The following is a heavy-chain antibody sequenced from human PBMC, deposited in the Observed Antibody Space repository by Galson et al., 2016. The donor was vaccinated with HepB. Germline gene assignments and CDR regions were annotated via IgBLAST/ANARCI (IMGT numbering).Heavy chain of an antibody. CDR3: ARIYCGGPNWFDP. Sequence: PALVKPTQTLTLTCTFSGFSLSTSGMCVSWIRQPPGKAPEWLAGIDWDDDKYYSPSLKTRLTISKATSKNQVVLKMTNMDPVDTATYYCARIYCGGPNWFDPWGQGTLVTVSS. CDR2: IDWDDDK. V-gene: IGHV2-70*11. D-gene: IGHD2-21*01. CDR1: GFSLSTSGMC. J-gene: IGHJ5*02.